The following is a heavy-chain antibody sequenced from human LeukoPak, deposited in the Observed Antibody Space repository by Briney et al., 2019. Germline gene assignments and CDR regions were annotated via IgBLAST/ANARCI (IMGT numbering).Heavy chain of an antibody. Sequence: GGSLRLSCAASGFTVSSNYMSWVRQAPGKGLEWVSVIYSGGSTYYADSVKGRFTISRDNSKNTLYLQMNSLRAVDTAVYYCARGVEYYYDSSGYSLYFDYWGQGTLVTVSS. CDR3: ARGVEYYYDSSGYSLYFDY. D-gene: IGHD3-22*01. CDR2: IYSGGST. J-gene: IGHJ4*02. CDR1: GFTVSSNY. V-gene: IGHV3-66*02.